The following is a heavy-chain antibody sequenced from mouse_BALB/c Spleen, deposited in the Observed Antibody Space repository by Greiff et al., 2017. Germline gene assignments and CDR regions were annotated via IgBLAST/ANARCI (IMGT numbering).Heavy chain of an antibody. J-gene: IGHJ4*01. CDR2: INPSSGYT. D-gene: IGHD2-4*01. V-gene: IGHV1-4*01. CDR3: ARRALYYDYDAGDAMDY. Sequence: VQLQQSGAELARPGASVKMSCKASGYTFTSYTMHWVKQRPGQGLEWIGYINPSSGYTNYNQKFKDKATLTADKSSSTAYMQLSSLTSEDSAVYYCARRALYYDYDAGDAMDYWGQGTSVTVSS. CDR1: GYTFTSYT.